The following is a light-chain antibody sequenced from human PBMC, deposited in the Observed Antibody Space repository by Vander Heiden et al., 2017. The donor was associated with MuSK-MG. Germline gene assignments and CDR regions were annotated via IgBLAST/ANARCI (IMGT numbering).Light chain of an antibody. V-gene: IGKV1-9*01. CDR3: QQLTNYPPT. Sequence: DIQFTPSPSFPSASVGDSVTLTCRASQGISNYLANYLAWYQQKPGKAPELLIYAASTLHSAVPSRFSGSGSGTEFTLTISSLQPEDFATYYCQQLTNYPPTFGPGTKVEIK. CDR2: AAS. CDR1: QGISNY. J-gene: IGKJ1*01.